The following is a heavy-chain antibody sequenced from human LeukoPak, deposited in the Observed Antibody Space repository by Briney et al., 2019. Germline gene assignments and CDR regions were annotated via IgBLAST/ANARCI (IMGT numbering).Heavy chain of an antibody. Sequence: ASVKVSCKASGGTFSSYAISWVRQAPGQGLEWMGGIIPIFGTANYAQKFQGRVTITADESTSTAYMELSSLRSEDTAVYYCARGGGPRGYSYGYGDYFDYWGQGTLVTVSS. J-gene: IGHJ4*02. CDR3: ARGGGPRGYSYGYGDYFDY. CDR2: IIPIFGTA. D-gene: IGHD5-18*01. V-gene: IGHV1-69*13. CDR1: GGTFSSYA.